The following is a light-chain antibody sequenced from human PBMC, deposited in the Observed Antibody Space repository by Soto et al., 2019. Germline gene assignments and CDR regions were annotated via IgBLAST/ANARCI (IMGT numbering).Light chain of an antibody. J-gene: IGLJ2*01. CDR1: SGHSSYA. Sequence: QLVLTQSPSASASLGASVKLTCTLSSGHSSYAIAWHQQQPEKGPRYLMKLNSDGSHSKGDGIPDRFSGSSSGAERYLTISSLQSEDEADYYCLTWGAGSPFGGGTKLTVL. CDR2: LNSDGSH. CDR3: LTWGAGSP. V-gene: IGLV4-69*01.